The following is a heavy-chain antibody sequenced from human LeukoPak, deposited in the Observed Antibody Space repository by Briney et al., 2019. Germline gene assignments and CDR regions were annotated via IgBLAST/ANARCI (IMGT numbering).Heavy chain of an antibody. CDR2: IIPIFGTA. CDR1: GGTFSSYA. CDR3: AREARRISYYYDSSGYWAHAFDI. J-gene: IGHJ3*02. V-gene: IGHV1-69*05. Sequence: SVKVSCKASGGTFSSYAISWVRQAPGQGLEWMGGIIPIFGTANYAQKFQGRVTITTDESTSTAYMELSSLRSEDTAVYYCAREARRISYYYDSSGYWAHAFDIWGQGTMVTVSS. D-gene: IGHD3-22*01.